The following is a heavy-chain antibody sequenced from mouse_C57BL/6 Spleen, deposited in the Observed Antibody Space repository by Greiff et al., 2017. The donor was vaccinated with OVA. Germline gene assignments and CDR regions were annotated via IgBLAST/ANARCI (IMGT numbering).Heavy chain of an antibody. CDR2: ISGGGGTP. J-gene: IGHJ1*03. Sequence: EVKLMESGGGLVKPGGSLKLSCAASGFTFSSYTMSWVRQTPAKRLEWVATISGGGGTPYYPDSVKGRFTISRDNAKHTLYLQMSSLRSEDTAFNYLSRRRDYYGRCWYVDVWGTGTTVTVSS. D-gene: IGHD1-1*01. V-gene: IGHV5-9*01. CDR1: GFTFSSYT. CDR3: SRRRDYYGRCWYVDV.